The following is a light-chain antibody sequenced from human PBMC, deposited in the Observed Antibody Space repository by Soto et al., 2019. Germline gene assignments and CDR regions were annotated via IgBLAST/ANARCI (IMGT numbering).Light chain of an antibody. J-gene: IGLJ2*01. V-gene: IGLV2-14*01. CDR2: DVS. CDR3: SSYTSSSTLV. CDR1: SSDVGGYNY. Sequence: QSVLTQPASVSRSPGQSITISCTGTSSDVGGYNYVSWYQQHPGKAPKLMIYDVSNRPSGVSNRFSGSKSGNTASLTISGLQAEDEADYYCSSYTSSSTLVFGGGTKVTVL.